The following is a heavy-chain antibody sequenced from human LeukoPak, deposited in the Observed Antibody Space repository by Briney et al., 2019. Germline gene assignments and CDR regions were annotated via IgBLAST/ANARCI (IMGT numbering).Heavy chain of an antibody. J-gene: IGHJ3*02. Sequence: ASVKVSCKASGYTFTGYYMHWVRQAPGQGLEWMGIINPSGGSTSYAQKFQGRVTMTRDMSTSTVYMELSSLRSEDTAVYYCAREGFGIAAAGTADAFDIWGQGTMVTVSS. V-gene: IGHV1-46*01. D-gene: IGHD6-13*01. CDR2: INPSGGST. CDR1: GYTFTGYY. CDR3: AREGFGIAAAGTADAFDI.